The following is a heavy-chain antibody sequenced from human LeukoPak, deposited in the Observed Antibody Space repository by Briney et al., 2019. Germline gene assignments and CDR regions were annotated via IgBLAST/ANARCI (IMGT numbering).Heavy chain of an antibody. CDR1: GYSFTTYA. V-gene: IGHV7-4-1*02. D-gene: IGHD3-16*02. CDR2: INPNTGNP. Sequence: ASVKVSCKASGYSFTTYAMNWLRQAPGQGLEWMGWINPNTGNPTYAPGFTGRFVFSLDTSVSTAYLQISGLKTDDTAVYYCARAYQPLGGLSLPDYWGQGTLVSVSS. J-gene: IGHJ4*02. CDR3: ARAYQPLGGLSLPDY.